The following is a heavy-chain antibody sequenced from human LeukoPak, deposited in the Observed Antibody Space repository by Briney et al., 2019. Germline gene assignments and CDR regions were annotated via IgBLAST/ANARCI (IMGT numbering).Heavy chain of an antibody. CDR2: FSYTGST. Sequence: SETLSLTYTVSGGSISSGEYYWSWIRQPPGKGLEWIGYFSYTGSTYYNPSLKSRVTISADTPKNQFSLKLSSVTAADTAVYYCARQAHGTSDLCYPFDYWGQGTLVTVSS. J-gene: IGHJ4*02. V-gene: IGHV4-30-4*01. CDR3: ARQAHGTSDLCYPFDY. D-gene: IGHD2-8*01. CDR1: GGSISSGEYY.